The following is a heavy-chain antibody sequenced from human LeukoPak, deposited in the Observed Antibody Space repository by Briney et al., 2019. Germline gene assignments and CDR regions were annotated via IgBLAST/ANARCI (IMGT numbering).Heavy chain of an antibody. CDR2: ISSSSSTI. J-gene: IGHJ4*02. Sequence: PGGSLRLSCAASGFTFSSYSMNWVRQAPGKGLEWVSYISSSSSTIYYADSVKGRFTISRDNAKNSLYLQMNSLRDEDTAVYYCARRVYYDFWSGYYPYYFDYWGQGTLVTVSS. D-gene: IGHD3-3*01. CDR1: GFTFSSYS. V-gene: IGHV3-48*02. CDR3: ARRVYYDFWSGYYPYYFDY.